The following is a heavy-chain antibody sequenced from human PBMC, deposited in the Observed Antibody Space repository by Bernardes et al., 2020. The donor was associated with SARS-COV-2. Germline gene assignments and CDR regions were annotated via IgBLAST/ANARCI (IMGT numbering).Heavy chain of an antibody. CDR3: AREATNGFDY. J-gene: IGHJ4*02. V-gene: IGHV5-51*01. CDR1: GYTFTSNW. Sequence: GESLKISCKSSGYTFTSNWIGWVRQMPGKGLEWMGIIYLGDSDTRYSPSFQDQVTISADKSISTAFLQWSSLKASDTAMYYCAREATNGFDYWGQGTLVTVSS. D-gene: IGHD2-8*01. CDR2: IYLGDSDT.